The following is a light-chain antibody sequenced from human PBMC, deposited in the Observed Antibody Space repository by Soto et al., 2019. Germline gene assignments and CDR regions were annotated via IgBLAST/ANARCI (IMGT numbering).Light chain of an antibody. CDR1: SSDVGGYNY. V-gene: IGLV2-8*01. CDR2: DVS. Sequence: QSALTQPPSASGSPGQSVTISCTGTSSDVGGYNYVSWYQQHPGKAPKVMVYDVSKRPSGVPDRFSGSKSGNTASLTVSGLQAEDEADYYCSSYAGSNNVVFGGGPKLTVL. J-gene: IGLJ2*01. CDR3: SSYAGSNNVV.